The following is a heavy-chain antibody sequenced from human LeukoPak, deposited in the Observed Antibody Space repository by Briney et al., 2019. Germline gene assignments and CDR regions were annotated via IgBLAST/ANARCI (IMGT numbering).Heavy chain of an antibody. CDR3: ARERVKVYYYDSSGYYYDY. CDR2: IKQDGSEK. J-gene: IGHJ4*02. CDR1: GFTFSSYW. D-gene: IGHD3-22*01. V-gene: IGHV3-7*01. Sequence: GGSLRLSCAASGFTFSSYWMSWVRQAPGKGLEWVANIKQDGSEKYYVDSVKGRFTISRDNAKNSLYLQMNSLRAGDTAVYYCARERVKVYYYDSSGYYYDYWGQGTLVTVSS.